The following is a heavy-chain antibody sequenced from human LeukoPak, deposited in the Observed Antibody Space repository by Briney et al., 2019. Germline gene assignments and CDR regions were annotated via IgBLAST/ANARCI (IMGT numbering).Heavy chain of an antibody. CDR2: IDPNNGGA. J-gene: IGHJ4*02. D-gene: IGHD2-15*01. V-gene: IGHV1-2*02. Sequence: ASVKVSCKASAYTFTGYYMHWVRQAPGQGLERMGWIDPNNGGAKYAQKFQGRVTMTRDTSISTVYVELSGLRPDDTAVYYCTRGREINCSGGSCYPFDYWGQGTLVTVSS. CDR1: AYTFTGYY. CDR3: TRGREINCSGGSCYPFDY.